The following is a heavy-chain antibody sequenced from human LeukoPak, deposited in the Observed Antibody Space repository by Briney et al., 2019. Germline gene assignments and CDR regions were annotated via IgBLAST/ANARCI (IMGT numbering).Heavy chain of an antibody. CDR1: GFTFCNYG. CDR2: IWYDGSNE. V-gene: IGHV3-33*01. J-gene: IGHJ4*02. CDR3: ARPRELYYFDY. Sequence: SGGSLRLSCAASGFTFCNYGMHWVRQAPGKGLEWVAVIWYDGSNEYYADSVKGRFTISRDNSKNTLYLQMNSLRVEDTAVYYCARPRELYYFDYWGQGTLVTVSS. D-gene: IGHD3-10*01.